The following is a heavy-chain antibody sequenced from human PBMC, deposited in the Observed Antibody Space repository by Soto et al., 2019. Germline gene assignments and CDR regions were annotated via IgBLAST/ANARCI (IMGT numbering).Heavy chain of an antibody. V-gene: IGHV4-31*03. CDR1: GGSISSGGYY. Sequence: SETLSLTCTVSGGSISSGGYYWSWIRQHPGKGLEWIGYIYYSGSTYYNPSLKSRVTISVDTSKNQFSLKLSSVTAADTAVYHCARALYCSSTSCYIRYYYYYGMDVWGQGTTVTVSS. CDR2: IYYSGST. D-gene: IGHD2-2*02. J-gene: IGHJ6*02. CDR3: ARALYCSSTSCYIRYYYYYGMDV.